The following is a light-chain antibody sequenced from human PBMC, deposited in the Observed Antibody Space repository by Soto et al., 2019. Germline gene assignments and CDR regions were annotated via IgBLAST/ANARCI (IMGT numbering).Light chain of an antibody. V-gene: IGKV3-11*01. CDR3: QKRSHWPPIT. CDR2: GAS. CDR1: QSVRSN. Sequence: IGMTQSPATLSVSLRERSLLLCRSSQSVRSNLAWYQQKPGRAPRLLMYGASNRVTGVPARFSGSGSGTDFTLTISSLEPEDFAVYYCQKRSHWPPITFGQGTRLEIK. J-gene: IGKJ5*01.